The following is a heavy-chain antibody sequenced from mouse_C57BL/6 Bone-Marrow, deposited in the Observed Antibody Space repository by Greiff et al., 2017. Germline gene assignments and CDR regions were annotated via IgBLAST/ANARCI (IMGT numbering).Heavy chain of an antibody. J-gene: IGHJ3*01. CDR1: GYTFTDYY. V-gene: IGHV1-76*01. D-gene: IGHD2-4*01. CDR2: IYPGSGNT. Sequence: QVQLKESGAELVRPGASVKLSCKASGYTFTDYYINWVKQRPGQGLEWIARIYPGSGNTYYNEKFKGKATLTAEKSSSTAYMQRSSLTSEDSAVYFCAREKADDYDGFAYWGQGTLVTVSA. CDR3: AREKADDYDGFAY.